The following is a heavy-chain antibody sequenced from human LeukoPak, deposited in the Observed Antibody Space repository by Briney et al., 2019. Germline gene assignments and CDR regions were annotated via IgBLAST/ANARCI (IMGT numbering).Heavy chain of an antibody. CDR3: VKGCSYTGCYTSEK. CDR2: IIPIFGTA. Sequence: SVKVSCKASGGTFSSYAISWVRQAPGQGLEWMGRIIPIFGTANYAQKFQGRVTITTDESTSTAYMELSSLRSEDTAVYYCVKGCSYTGCYTSEKWGQGTLVTVSS. V-gene: IGHV1-69*05. CDR1: GGTFSSYA. J-gene: IGHJ4*02. D-gene: IGHD2-15*01.